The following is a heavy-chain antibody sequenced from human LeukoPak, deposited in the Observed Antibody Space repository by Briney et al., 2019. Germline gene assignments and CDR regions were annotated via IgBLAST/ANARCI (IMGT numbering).Heavy chain of an antibody. Sequence: PSETLSLTCTVSGGSISSGGYYWSWIRQHPGKGLEWIGYIYYSGSTHYNPSLKSRVTISVDTSKNQFSLKLSSVTAADTAVYYCARGGSYQKLFDYWGQGTLVTVSS. D-gene: IGHD3-16*01. CDR3: ARGGSYQKLFDY. CDR2: IYYSGST. CDR1: GGSISSGGYY. V-gene: IGHV4-31*03. J-gene: IGHJ4*02.